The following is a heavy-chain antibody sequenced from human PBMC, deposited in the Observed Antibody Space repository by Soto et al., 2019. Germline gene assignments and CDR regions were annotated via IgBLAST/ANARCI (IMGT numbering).Heavy chain of an antibody. CDR2: ISWDGGST. Sequence: GGSLRLSCAASGFTFDDYTMHWVRQAPGKGLEWVSLISWDGGSTYYADSVKGRFTISRDNSKNSLYLQMNSLRTEDTALYYCAKDTASIAARPAAFDIWGQGTMVTVSS. J-gene: IGHJ3*02. CDR3: AKDTASIAARPAAFDI. CDR1: GFTFDDYT. D-gene: IGHD6-6*01. V-gene: IGHV3-43*01.